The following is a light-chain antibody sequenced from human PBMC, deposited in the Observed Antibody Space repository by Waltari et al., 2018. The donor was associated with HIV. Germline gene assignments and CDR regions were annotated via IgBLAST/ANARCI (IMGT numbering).Light chain of an antibody. CDR1: SSDVGGYNY. CDR3: SSYTSSSTLGV. Sequence: QSALTQPAPVSGSPGQSITISCTGTSSDVGGYNYVSWYQQHPGKAPKLMIYEVSKRPSGVSNRFAGSKSGNTASLTISGLQAEDEADYYCSSYTSSSTLGVFGGGTKLTVL. CDR2: EVS. V-gene: IGLV2-14*01. J-gene: IGLJ3*02.